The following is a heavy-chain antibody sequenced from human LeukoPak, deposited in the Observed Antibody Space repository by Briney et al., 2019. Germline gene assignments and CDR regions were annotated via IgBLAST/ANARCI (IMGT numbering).Heavy chain of an antibody. J-gene: IGHJ5*02. CDR3: TTDFLSQQPWDWFDP. V-gene: IGHV3-15*01. D-gene: IGHD6-13*01. Sequence: PGGSLRLSCAASGFTFSNAWMSWVRQAPGKGLEWVGRIKSKTDGGTTDYAAPVKGRFTISRDDSKNTLYLQMNSLKTEDTAVYYCTTDFLSQQPWDWFDPWGQGTLVTVSS. CDR2: IKSKTDGGTT. CDR1: GFTFSNAW.